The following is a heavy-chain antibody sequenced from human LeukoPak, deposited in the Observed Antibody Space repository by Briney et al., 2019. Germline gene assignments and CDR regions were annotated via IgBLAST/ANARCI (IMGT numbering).Heavy chain of an antibody. Sequence: ASVKVSCKASGYTFSAYCMHWVRQAPGQGLEWMGWINPNINGTNYAQKFQGRVTMTGDRSISTAYMELSRLRSDDTAVYYCARERTPGSGYGVDYWGQGTVVTVSS. D-gene: IGHD6-25*01. V-gene: IGHV1-2*02. CDR1: GYTFSAYC. CDR3: ARERTPGSGYGVDY. J-gene: IGHJ4*02. CDR2: INPNINGT.